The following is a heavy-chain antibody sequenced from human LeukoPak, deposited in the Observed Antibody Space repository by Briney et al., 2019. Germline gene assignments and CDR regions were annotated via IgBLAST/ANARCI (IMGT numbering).Heavy chain of an antibody. J-gene: IGHJ4*02. CDR3: ARRAVTTNLYYFDC. CDR2: IVGSGGST. D-gene: IGHD4-17*01. V-gene: IGHV3-23*01. CDR1: GFTFSTYA. Sequence: GGSLSLSCAASGFTFSTYAMGWVRQAQGKGLEWASGIVGSGGSTHYADSVKGRFTISRDNSKNTLYLQMNSLRAEDTAVYFCARRAVTTNLYYFDCWGQGTLVTVSS.